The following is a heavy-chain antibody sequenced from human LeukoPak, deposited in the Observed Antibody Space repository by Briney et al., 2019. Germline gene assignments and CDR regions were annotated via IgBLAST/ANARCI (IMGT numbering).Heavy chain of an antibody. CDR3: ARTYSNSPDY. CDR2: IYTSGST. D-gene: IGHD6-6*01. V-gene: IGHV4-61*02. J-gene: IGHJ4*02. Sequence: PSETLSLTCSVSGGSISSGSYYWSWIRQPAGKGLEWIGRIYTSGSTNYNPTLKSRVTISVDTSKNQFSLRLGSVTAADTAVYYCARTYSNSPDYWGQGTLVTVSS. CDR1: GGSISSGSYY.